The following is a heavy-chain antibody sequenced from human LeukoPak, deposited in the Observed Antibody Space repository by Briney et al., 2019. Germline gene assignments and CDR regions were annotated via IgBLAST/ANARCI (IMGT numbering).Heavy chain of an antibody. CDR1: GFTFSSYA. CDR3: AKRTAGGYFDY. V-gene: IGHV3-30*04. Sequence: PGRSLRLSCAASGFTFSSYAMHWVRQAPGKGLEWVAVISYDGGNKYYADSVKGRFTISRDNSKNTLYLQMNSLRAEDTAVYYCAKRTAGGYFDYWGQGTLVTVSS. CDR2: ISYDGGNK. J-gene: IGHJ4*02. D-gene: IGHD2-21*02.